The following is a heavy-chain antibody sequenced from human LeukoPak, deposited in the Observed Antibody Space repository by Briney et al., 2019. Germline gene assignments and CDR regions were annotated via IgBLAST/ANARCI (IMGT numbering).Heavy chain of an antibody. CDR3: ARQRYQLPKGYFDY. J-gene: IGHJ4*02. CDR2: IYYGGST. Sequence: GSLRLSCAASGFTFSTYSMNWVRQPPGKGLEWIGSIYYGGSTNYNPSLKSRVTISADTSKNQFYLKLSSVTAADTAVYYCARQRYQLPKGYFDYWGQGTLVTVSS. V-gene: IGHV4-39*01. CDR1: GFTFSTYSMN. D-gene: IGHD2-2*01.